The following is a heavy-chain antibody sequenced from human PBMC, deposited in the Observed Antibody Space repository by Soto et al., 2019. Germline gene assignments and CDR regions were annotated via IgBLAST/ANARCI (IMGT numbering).Heavy chain of an antibody. D-gene: IGHD3-10*01. V-gene: IGHV3-21*01. CDR1: GFTFTSYC. J-gene: IGHJ6*02. Sequence: PGGSRRLSCAACGFTFTSYCMNWVRQAPGERLEWVSSISSSSSYIYYAESVKGRFTISRDNAKNSLYLQMNSLRGEGTAVYYCARPWGGGEKLLWYYYGIDVWGQGTTVTVSS. CDR3: ARPWGGGEKLLWYYYGIDV. CDR2: ISSSSSYI.